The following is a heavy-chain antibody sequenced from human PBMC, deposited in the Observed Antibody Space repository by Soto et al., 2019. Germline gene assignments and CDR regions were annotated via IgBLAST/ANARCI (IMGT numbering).Heavy chain of an antibody. D-gene: IGHD1-1*01. CDR2: IDPGDSYT. V-gene: IGHV5-10-1*01. J-gene: IGHJ6*02. Sequence: GESLKISCKGSGYSFTSYWISWVRQMPGKGLEWMGRIDPGDSYTNYSPSFQGHVTISADKSISTAYLQWSSLKASDTAMYYCARQGGTTPGDYYGMDVWGQGTTVTVSS. CDR3: ARQGGTTPGDYYGMDV. CDR1: GYSFTSYW.